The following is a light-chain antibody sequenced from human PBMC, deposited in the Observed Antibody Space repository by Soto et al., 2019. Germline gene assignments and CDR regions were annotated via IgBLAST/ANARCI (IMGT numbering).Light chain of an antibody. CDR3: SSYTSSSTLYV. Sequence: LAPPASGSWASWKSVPISFPWTQREVGGYNYVSWYQQHPGKAPKLMIYDVSNRPSGVSNRFSGSKSGNTASLTISGLQAEDEADYYCSSYTSSSTLYVFGTGTKVTVL. CDR1: REVGGYNY. V-gene: IGLV2-14*01. J-gene: IGLJ1*01. CDR2: DVS.